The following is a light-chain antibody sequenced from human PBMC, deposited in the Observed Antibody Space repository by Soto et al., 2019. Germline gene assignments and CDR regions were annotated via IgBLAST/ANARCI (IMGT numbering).Light chain of an antibody. J-gene: IGKJ1*01. V-gene: IGKV3-11*01. Sequence: EIVLTQSPATLSLSPGERATLSCRASQSVSSYLVWYQQKPGQAPRLLIYDASNRATGIPARFSGSGSGTDFTLTISSLEPDDSAVYYCQKRSNWPPTFDQGTKVEIK. CDR1: QSVSSY. CDR2: DAS. CDR3: QKRSNWPPT.